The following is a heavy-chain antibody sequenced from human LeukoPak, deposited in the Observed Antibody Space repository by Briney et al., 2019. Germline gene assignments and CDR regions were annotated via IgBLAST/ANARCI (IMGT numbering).Heavy chain of an antibody. V-gene: IGHV5-51*01. CDR3: ASFGSLYGSGFDY. CDR2: IYPGDSDT. J-gene: IGHJ4*02. D-gene: IGHD3-10*01. Sequence: GESLQISCKGSGYSFTSYWIGWVRQMPGKGLEWMGIIYPGDSDTRYSPSFQGQVTISADKSISTAYLQWSSLKASDTAMYYCASFGSLYGSGFDYWGQGTLVTVSS. CDR1: GYSFTSYW.